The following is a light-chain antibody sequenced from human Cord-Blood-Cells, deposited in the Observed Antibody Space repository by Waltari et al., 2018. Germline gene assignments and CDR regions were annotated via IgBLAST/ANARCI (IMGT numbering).Light chain of an antibody. J-gene: IGKJ2*01. CDR3: QQSYSTPYT. CDR1: QSISSY. Sequence: DIQMTQSPSSLSASVGDRVPITCRASQSISSYLNWYQQKPGKAPKHLIYAASSLQSGVPSRFSGSGSVTDFTLTIRSLQPEDFATYYCQQSYSTPYTFGQGTKLEIK. CDR2: AAS. V-gene: IGKV1-39*01.